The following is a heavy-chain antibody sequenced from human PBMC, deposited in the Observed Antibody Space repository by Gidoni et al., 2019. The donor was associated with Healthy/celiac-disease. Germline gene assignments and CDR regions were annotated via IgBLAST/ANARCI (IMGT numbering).Heavy chain of an antibody. CDR3: AKLCDTMMMDY. Sequence: QVQLVESGGGVVQPGRSLRLSCAASGFTFSSYGMHWVRQAPGKGLEWVAVISYDGSNKYYADSVKGRFTISRDNSKNTLYLQMNSLRAEDTAVYYCAKLCDTMMMDYWGQGTLVTVSS. D-gene: IGHD3-22*01. CDR2: ISYDGSNK. CDR1: GFTFSSYG. J-gene: IGHJ4*02. V-gene: IGHV3-30*18.